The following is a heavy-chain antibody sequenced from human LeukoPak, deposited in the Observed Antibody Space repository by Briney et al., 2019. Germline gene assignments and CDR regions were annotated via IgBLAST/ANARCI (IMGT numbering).Heavy chain of an antibody. V-gene: IGHV4-30-4*01. J-gene: IGHJ4*02. CDR2: IYYSGST. CDR1: GGSISSGDYY. CDR3: ARGVVPAAIGDYFDY. D-gene: IGHD2-2*02. Sequence: PSETLSLTCTVSGGSISSGDYYWGWIRQPPGKGLEWIGYIYYSGSTYYNPSLKSRVTISVDTSKNQFSLKLSSVTAADTAVYYCARGVVPAAIGDYFDYWGQGTLVTVSS.